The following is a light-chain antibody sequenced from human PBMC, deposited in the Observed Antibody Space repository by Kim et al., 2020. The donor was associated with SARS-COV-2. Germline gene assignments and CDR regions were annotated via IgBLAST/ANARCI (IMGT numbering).Light chain of an antibody. CDR3: TSYTTTSTVV. CDR1: SSDVGAYNY. Sequence: TCACTGTSSDVGAYNYVAWYQQHPGKAPKVMIYDVSKRPSGVSDRFSGSKSGNTASLTISGLQAEDEADYYCTSYTTTSTVVFGGGTQLTVL. CDR2: DVS. V-gene: IGLV2-14*03. J-gene: IGLJ2*01.